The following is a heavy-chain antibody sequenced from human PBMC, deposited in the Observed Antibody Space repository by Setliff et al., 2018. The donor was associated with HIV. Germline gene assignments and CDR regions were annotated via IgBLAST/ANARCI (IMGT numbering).Heavy chain of an antibody. CDR2: IKSKTDGGTT. CDR3: TAALQQQVVRWFDP. V-gene: IGHV3-15*01. D-gene: IGHD6-13*01. CDR1: GFTFSSYA. J-gene: IGHJ5*02. Sequence: GGSLRLSCAVSGFTFSSYAMSWVRQAPGKGLEWVGRIKSKTDGGTTDYAAPVKGRFTISRDDSKNTLYLQMNSLKTEDTAVYYCTAALQQQVVRWFDPWGQGTLVTVSS.